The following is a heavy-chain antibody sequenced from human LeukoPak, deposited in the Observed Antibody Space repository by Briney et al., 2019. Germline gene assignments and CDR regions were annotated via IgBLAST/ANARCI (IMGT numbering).Heavy chain of an antibody. Sequence: GGSLRLSCAASGFTFTSYVMSWVRQAPGKGLEWVSVISGTGGSTYYADPVKGRFTISRDNSKNTLYLQMNSLRAEDTAVYYCAKRVYSGSYHFDYWGQGTLVTVSS. CDR1: GFTFTSYV. CDR3: AKRVYSGSYHFDY. D-gene: IGHD1-26*01. CDR2: ISGTGGST. V-gene: IGHV3-23*01. J-gene: IGHJ4*02.